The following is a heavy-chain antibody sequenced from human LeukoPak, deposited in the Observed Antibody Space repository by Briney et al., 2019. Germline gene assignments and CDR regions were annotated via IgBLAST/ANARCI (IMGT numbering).Heavy chain of an antibody. J-gene: IGHJ4*02. CDR2: IYTSGST. CDR3: ARTYSSSWYTPFDY. CDR1: GGSISSYY. D-gene: IGHD6-13*01. V-gene: IGHV4-4*07. Sequence: PETLSLTCTVSGGSISSYYWSWIRQPAGTGREWIGRIYTSGSTNYNPSLKSRVTMSVDTSKNQFSLKLSSVTAADTAVYYCARTYSSSWYTPFDYWGQGTLVTVSS.